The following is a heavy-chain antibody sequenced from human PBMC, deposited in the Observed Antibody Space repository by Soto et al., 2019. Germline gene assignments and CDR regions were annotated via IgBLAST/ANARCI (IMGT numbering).Heavy chain of an antibody. CDR3: AIYDSSGSRGFQH. CDR1: GGSLSSGAYY. Sequence: ASETLSLTCTFSGGSLSSGAYYWSWIRQHPGKGLEWIGYIYYSGSTYYNPSLKSRVTISVDTSKNQFSLKLSSVTAADTAVYYCAIYDSSGSRGFQHWGQGTLVTVSS. J-gene: IGHJ1*01. CDR2: IYYSGST. D-gene: IGHD3-22*01. V-gene: IGHV4-31*03.